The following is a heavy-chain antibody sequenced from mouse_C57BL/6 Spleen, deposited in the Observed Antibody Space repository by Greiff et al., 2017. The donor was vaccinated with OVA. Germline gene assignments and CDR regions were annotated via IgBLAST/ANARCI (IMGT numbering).Heavy chain of an antibody. V-gene: IGHV1-15*01. Sequence: QVQLKESGAELVRPGASVTLSCKASGYTFTDYEMHWVKQTPVHGLEWIGAIDPETGGTAYNQKFKGKAILTADKSSSTAYMELRSLTSEDSAVYYCTRELGMDYWGQGTSVTGSS. D-gene: IGHD4-1*01. CDR1: GYTFTDYE. CDR2: IDPETGGT. J-gene: IGHJ4*01. CDR3: TRELGMDY.